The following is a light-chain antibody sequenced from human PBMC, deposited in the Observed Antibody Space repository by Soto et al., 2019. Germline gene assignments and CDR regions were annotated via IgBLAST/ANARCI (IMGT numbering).Light chain of an antibody. V-gene: IGLV2-14*03. J-gene: IGLJ2*01. CDR3: TSWTTSTTMV. CDR1: SSDIGAYNF. CDR2: DVN. Sequence: TQPDSVSGSPGQSITISCTGTSSDIGAYNFVSWYQQHPGKAPKRMLYDVNIRPSGVSNRFSGSKSGNTASLTISGLQAEDEADYYCTSWTTSTTMVFGGGTKVTVL.